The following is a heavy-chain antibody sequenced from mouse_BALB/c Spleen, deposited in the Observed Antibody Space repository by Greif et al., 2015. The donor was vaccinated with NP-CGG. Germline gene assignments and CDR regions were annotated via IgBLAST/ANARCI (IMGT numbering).Heavy chain of an antibody. J-gene: IGHJ4*01. CDR3: ARRTGTEAMDY. D-gene: IGHD4-1*01. Sequence: VQLQQSGPELVKSGASVKISCKASGYAFTDYYINWVNQKPGQGLEWIGWIYPGSGNTKYNGKFKGKATLTVDTSSSAAYMQFSSLTSEDTAVYFCARRTGTEAMDYWGQGTSVTVSS. CDR1: GYAFTDYY. CDR2: IYPGSGNT. V-gene: IGHV1-84*02.